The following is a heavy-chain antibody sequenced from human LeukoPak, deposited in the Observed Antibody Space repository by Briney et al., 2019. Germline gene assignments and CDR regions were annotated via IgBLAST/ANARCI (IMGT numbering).Heavy chain of an antibody. CDR3: AKDNSPGWFGP. Sequence: PGGSLILSCAASGFTFSNYWMHWVRQGPGKGLALVARISTDGSTTSYGDSVKGRFTVSRDNAKNTVYLQMNSLRAEDTGVYYCAKDNSPGWFGPWGQGTLVTVAS. V-gene: IGHV3-74*01. J-gene: IGHJ5*02. CDR1: GFTFSNYW. CDR2: ISTDGSTT. D-gene: IGHD4-11*01.